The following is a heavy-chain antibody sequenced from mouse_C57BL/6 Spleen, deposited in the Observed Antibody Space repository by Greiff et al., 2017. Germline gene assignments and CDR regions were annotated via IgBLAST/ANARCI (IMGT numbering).Heavy chain of an antibody. CDR3: ASGSGSGYAMDY. V-gene: IGHV1-7*01. D-gene: IGHD3-2*02. J-gene: IGHJ4*01. Sequence: VQLQQSGAELAKPGASVKLSCKASGYTFTSYWMHWVKQRPGQGLEWIGYINPSSGYTKYNQKFKDKATFTADKSSSTAYMQLSSLTYEDSAVYYCASGSGSGYAMDYWGQGTSVTVSS. CDR2: INPSSGYT. CDR1: GYTFTSYW.